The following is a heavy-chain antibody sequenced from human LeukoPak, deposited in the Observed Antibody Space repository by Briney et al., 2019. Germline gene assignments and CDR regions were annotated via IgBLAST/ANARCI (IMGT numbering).Heavy chain of an antibody. CDR1: GDSINTNTYY. V-gene: IGHV4-39*07. D-gene: IGHD4-11*01. Sequence: SETLSLTCIVSGDSINTNTYYWGWIRQPPGKGLEWIGSIYYTGSTYYNPSLKSRVTISVDTSKNQFSLKLSSVTAADTAVYYCATTLRTTVTYYYYYYMDVWGKGTTVTVSS. CDR2: IYYTGST. CDR3: ATTLRTTVTYYYYYYMDV. J-gene: IGHJ6*03.